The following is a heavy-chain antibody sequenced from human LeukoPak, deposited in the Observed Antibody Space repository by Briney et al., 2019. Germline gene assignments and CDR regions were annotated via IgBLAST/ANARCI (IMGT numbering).Heavy chain of an antibody. CDR2: IYYSGRT. CDR1: GGSISSSSYY. J-gene: IGHJ4*02. D-gene: IGHD4-17*01. CDR3: ARGGEAGLAD. V-gene: IGHV4-39*01. Sequence: SETLSLTCAVSGGSISSSSYYWGWIRQPPGKGLEWIGSIYYSGRTFYNPSLKSRVTISVDTSKNQFSLKLSSVTAADTAVYYCARGGEAGLADWGQGTLVTVSS.